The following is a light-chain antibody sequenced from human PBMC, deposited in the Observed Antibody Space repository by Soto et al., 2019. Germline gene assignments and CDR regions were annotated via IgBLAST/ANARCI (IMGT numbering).Light chain of an antibody. CDR3: QQYNSYTWT. V-gene: IGKV3-15*01. J-gene: IGKJ1*01. CDR1: QSVSSN. Sequence: EIVMAQSPATLSVSPGERATLSCRASQSVSSNLAWYQQKPGQAPRLLIYGASTRATGIPARFSGSGSGTEITLTISSLQPDDFATYYCQQYNSYTWTFGQGTKVEIK. CDR2: GAS.